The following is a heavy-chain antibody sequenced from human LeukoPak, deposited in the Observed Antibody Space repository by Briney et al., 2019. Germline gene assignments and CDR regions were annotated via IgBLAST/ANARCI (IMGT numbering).Heavy chain of an antibody. CDR2: ISWNSGSI. D-gene: IGHD1-14*01. CDR1: GFTFDDYA. CDR3: AKDESENLAGAFDI. J-gene: IGHJ3*02. V-gene: IGHV3-9*01. Sequence: GRSLRLSCAASGFTFDDYAMHWVRQAPGKGLEWVSGISWNSGSIGYADSVKGRFTISRDNAKNSLYLQMNSLRAEDTALYYCAKDESENLAGAFDIWGQGTMVTVSS.